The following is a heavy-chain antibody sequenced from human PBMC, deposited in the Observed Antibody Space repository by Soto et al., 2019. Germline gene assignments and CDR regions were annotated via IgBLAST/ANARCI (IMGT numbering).Heavy chain of an antibody. Sequence: LRLSCEASGFTFSRYWMHWVRQAPGKGLVWVSRVNTDGSSTTYADSVEGRFTISRDNAKNTLFLQMNSLTAEDTAIYYCARMNSAYDSVYYYDYGLDVWGQGTTVTVSS. V-gene: IGHV3-74*01. CDR2: VNTDGSST. CDR3: ARMNSAYDSVYYYDYGLDV. J-gene: IGHJ6*02. CDR1: GFTFSRYW. D-gene: IGHD5-12*01.